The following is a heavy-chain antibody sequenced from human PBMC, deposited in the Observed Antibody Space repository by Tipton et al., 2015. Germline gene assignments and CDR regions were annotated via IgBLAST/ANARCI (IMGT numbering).Heavy chain of an antibody. CDR3: ARRVVTTGDDWFDP. D-gene: IGHD2-21*02. CDR2: IFHSGST. CDR1: GGSFSDYY. Sequence: TLSLTCTVSGGSFSDYYWSWIRQSPGEGLEWIGSIFHSGSTFYNPSLKSRVTISVDTSKNQFSLKLTSVTAADTAVYYCARRVVTTGDDWFDPWGQGTLVTVSS. V-gene: IGHV4-39*01. J-gene: IGHJ5*02.